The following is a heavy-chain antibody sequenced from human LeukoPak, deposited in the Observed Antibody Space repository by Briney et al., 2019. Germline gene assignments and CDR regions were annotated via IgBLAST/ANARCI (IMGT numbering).Heavy chain of an antibody. V-gene: IGHV4-59*12. CDR2: IDHTGST. Sequence: SETLSLTCTVSDDSITIYYWTWIRQPPGKGLEWIGYIDHTGSTNYNPSLNSRVTISRDTSKNQFSLKLSSVTAADTAVYYCARGGRRGYSYGPLGYWGQGTLVTVSS. CDR3: ARGGRRGYSYGPLGY. J-gene: IGHJ4*02. CDR1: DDSITIYY. D-gene: IGHD5-18*01.